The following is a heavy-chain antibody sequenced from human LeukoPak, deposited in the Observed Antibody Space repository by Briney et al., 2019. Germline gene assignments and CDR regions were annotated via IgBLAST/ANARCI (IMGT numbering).Heavy chain of an antibody. D-gene: IGHD6-13*01. Sequence: GGSLRLSCAASGFTFSSYSMNWVRQAPGKGLEWVSYISSSSSTIYYADSVKGRFTISRDNAKNSLYLQMNSLRAEGTAVYYCARGIASSSWPFDYWGQGTLVTVSS. CDR3: ARGIASSSWPFDY. J-gene: IGHJ4*02. V-gene: IGHV3-48*04. CDR1: GFTFSSYS. CDR2: ISSSSSTI.